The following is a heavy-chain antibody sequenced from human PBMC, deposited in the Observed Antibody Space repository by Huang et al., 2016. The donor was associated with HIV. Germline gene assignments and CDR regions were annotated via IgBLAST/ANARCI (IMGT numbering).Heavy chain of an antibody. CDR2: IRFDGGNK. V-gene: IGHV3-30*02. CDR3: ATDLGGYSFDY. Sequence: QEQLVESGGGVVQPGGSLRLSCATSGFSFSHYGMHWVRQGAGKGLEWVACIRFDGGNKHYADSAKGRFTISRDNSKKMLFLEMNSLRGDDTAFYYCATDLGGYSFDYWGQGALVSVSS. CDR1: GFSFSHYG. D-gene: IGHD2-21*02. J-gene: IGHJ4*02.